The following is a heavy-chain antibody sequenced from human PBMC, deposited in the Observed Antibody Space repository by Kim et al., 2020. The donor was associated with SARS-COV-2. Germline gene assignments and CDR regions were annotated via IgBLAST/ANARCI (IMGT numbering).Heavy chain of an antibody. CDR2: TDTSGAT. D-gene: IGHD2-8*01. CDR1: AGSFSGYF. J-gene: IGHJ3*01. V-gene: IGHV4-34*01. Sequence: SETLSLTCAVDAGSFSGYFCTWVRHVPGKGLEWVGETDTSGATRYNTSLQSRVSISVNTSKNQFSLNLISLTSADTAVFSCGRQGSGWRMHCPFDLWG. CDR3: GRQGSGWRMHCPFDL.